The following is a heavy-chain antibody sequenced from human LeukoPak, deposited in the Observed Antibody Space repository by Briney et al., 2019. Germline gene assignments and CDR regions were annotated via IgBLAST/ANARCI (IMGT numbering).Heavy chain of an antibody. J-gene: IGHJ6*03. CDR1: GGSFSGYY. CDR2: INHSGST. D-gene: IGHD6-6*01. CDR3: ARRIAARRRGYYYYMDV. V-gene: IGHV4-34*01. Sequence: SETLSLTCAVYGGSFSGYYWSWIRQPPGKGLEWIGEINHSGSTNYNPSLKRRLTISVATYKNQFSLKLSSVTAADTAVYYCARRIAARRRGYYYYMDVWGKGTPVTVSS.